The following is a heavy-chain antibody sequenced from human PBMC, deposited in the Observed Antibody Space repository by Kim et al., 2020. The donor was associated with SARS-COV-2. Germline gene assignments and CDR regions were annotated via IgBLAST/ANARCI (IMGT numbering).Heavy chain of an antibody. V-gene: IGHV3-7*01. Sequence: GGSLRLSCAASGFTFSSYWMSWVRQAPGKGLEWVANIKQDGSEKYYVDSVKGRFTISRDNAKNSLYLQMNSLRAEDTAVYYCAREASILRYFDWLLAPLGDYWGQGTLVTVSS. CDR3: AREASILRYFDWLLAPLGDY. CDR2: IKQDGSEK. D-gene: IGHD3-9*01. CDR1: GFTFSSYW. J-gene: IGHJ4*02.